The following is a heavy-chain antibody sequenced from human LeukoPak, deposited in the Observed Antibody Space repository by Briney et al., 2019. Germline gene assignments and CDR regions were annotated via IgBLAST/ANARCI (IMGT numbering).Heavy chain of an antibody. J-gene: IGHJ4*02. D-gene: IGHD3-10*01. Sequence: SETLSLTCTVSGGSISTYYWSWIRRSPGKGLEWIGYIYYSGSTSYNPSLKSRVTISIDTSKTQFSLKLSSVTAADTAVYYCARVVYSGSWGYFDYWGQGALVTVSS. CDR2: IYYSGST. V-gene: IGHV4-59*01. CDR1: GGSISTYY. CDR3: ARVVYSGSWGYFDY.